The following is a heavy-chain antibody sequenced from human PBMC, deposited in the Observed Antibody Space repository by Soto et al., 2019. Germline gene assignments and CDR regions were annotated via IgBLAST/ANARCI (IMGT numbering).Heavy chain of an antibody. Sequence: QVQLVESGGGVVQPGRSLRLSCAASGFTFSSYAMHWVRQAPGKGLEWVAVISYDGSNKYYADSVKGRFTISRDNSKNXLXLXXNSLRAEDTAVYYCARDRLRYNWNDFPYYYYGMDVWGQGTTVTGSS. D-gene: IGHD1-1*01. CDR2: ISYDGSNK. V-gene: IGHV3-30-3*01. CDR1: GFTFSSYA. J-gene: IGHJ6*02. CDR3: ARDRLRYNWNDFPYYYYGMDV.